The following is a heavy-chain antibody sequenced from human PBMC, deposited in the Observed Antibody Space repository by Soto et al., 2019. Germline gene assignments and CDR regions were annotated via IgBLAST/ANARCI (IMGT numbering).Heavy chain of an antibody. Sequence: QVQLQQWGAGLLKPSETLSLTCAVYGGSFSGYYWSWIRQPPGKGLEWIGEINHSGSTNYNPSLKSRVTISVDTSKNQFSLKLSSVTAADTAVYYCASARYSEYHLPAYWGQGTLVTVSS. CDR1: GGSFSGYY. CDR3: ASARYSEYHLPAY. J-gene: IGHJ4*02. V-gene: IGHV4-34*01. CDR2: INHSGST. D-gene: IGHD2-2*01.